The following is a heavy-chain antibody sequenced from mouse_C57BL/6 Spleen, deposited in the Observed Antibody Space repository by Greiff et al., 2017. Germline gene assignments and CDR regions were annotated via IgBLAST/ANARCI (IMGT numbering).Heavy chain of an antibody. CDR1: GYTFTSYW. CDR2: IDPSDSYT. V-gene: IGHV1-50*01. J-gene: IGHJ4*01. Sequence: QVQLQQSGAELVKPGASVKLSCKASGYTFTSYWMQWVKQRPGQGLEWIGEIDPSDSYTNYNQKFKGKATLTVDTSSSTAYMQLSSLTSEDSAVYYCARSGPPLYAMDYWGQGTSVTVSS. D-gene: IGHD3-1*01. CDR3: ARSGPPLYAMDY.